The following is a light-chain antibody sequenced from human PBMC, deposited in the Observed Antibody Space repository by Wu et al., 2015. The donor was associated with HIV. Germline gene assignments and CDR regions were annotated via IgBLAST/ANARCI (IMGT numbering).Light chain of an antibody. CDR3: QQYNRWPR. J-gene: IGKJ1*01. Sequence: EVLLTQSPATLSVSPGERATLSCRTSQSVRGDLAWYQQKPGQAPRLLIYDTSTRAAGVPARFSGSGSETEFTLTISSLQSEDFGIYYCQQYNRWPRFGQGTKVEIK. CDR1: QSVRGD. CDR2: DTS. V-gene: IGKV3-15*01.